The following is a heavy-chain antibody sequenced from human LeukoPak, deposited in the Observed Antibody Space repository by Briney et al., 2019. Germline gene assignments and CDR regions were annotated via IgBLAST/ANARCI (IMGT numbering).Heavy chain of an antibody. CDR3: AKVGNEEVYAAFQD. CDR1: GFTFSSYS. Sequence: GGSLRLSCAASGFTFSSYSMNWVLQAPGKGLEWVSSISSSSSYIYYADSVKGRFAISRDLSKNTLYLQMNSLRAEDTAVYYCAKVGNEEVYAAFQDWGQGTLVTVSS. D-gene: IGHD2-8*01. V-gene: IGHV3-21*04. J-gene: IGHJ1*01. CDR2: ISSSSSYI.